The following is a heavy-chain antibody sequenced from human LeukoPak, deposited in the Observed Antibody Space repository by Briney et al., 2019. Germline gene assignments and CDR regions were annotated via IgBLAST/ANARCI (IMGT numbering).Heavy chain of an antibody. Sequence: GESLKTSCKCPGYRFTNYWIGWVRQISGEGREWMGIISPGDSTTRYSPSFQGQDTISADKSISTAYLHWTSLKASDTAMYYCARWPRGPTNWCDPWGQGTLVTVSS. V-gene: IGHV5-51*01. J-gene: IGHJ5*02. CDR2: ISPGDSTT. D-gene: IGHD3-10*01. CDR1: GYRFTNYW. CDR3: ARWPRGPTNWCDP.